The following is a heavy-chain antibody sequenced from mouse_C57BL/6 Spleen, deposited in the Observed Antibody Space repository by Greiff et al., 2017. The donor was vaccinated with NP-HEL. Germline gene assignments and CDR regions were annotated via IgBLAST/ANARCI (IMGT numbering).Heavy chain of an antibody. CDR1: GFSFNTYA. Sequence: DVQLQESGGGLVQPKGSLKLSCAASGFSFNTYAMNWVRQAPGKGLEWVARIRSNSNNYATYYADSVKDRFTISRDDSESMLYLQMNNLKTEEAAMYYCVSPYYCGYYYAMDYRGQGTSVTVAS. CDR3: VSPYYCGYYYAMDY. J-gene: IGHJ4*01. D-gene: IGHD1-1*01. V-gene: IGHV10-1*01. CDR2: IRSNSNNYAT.